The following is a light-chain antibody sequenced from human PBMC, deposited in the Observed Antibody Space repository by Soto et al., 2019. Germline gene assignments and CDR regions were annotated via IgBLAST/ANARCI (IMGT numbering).Light chain of an antibody. CDR2: EVN. CDR3: SSYTSSSTPYV. CDR1: SSDVGGYRY. J-gene: IGLJ1*01. V-gene: IGLV2-14*01. Sequence: QSALTQPASVSGSPGQSISISCTGTSSDVGGYRYVSWFQQHPGKAPKVIIYEVNNRPSGVSDRFSGSKSGNTASLTISGLQAADEADYYCSSYTSSSTPYVFGTGTKLTV.